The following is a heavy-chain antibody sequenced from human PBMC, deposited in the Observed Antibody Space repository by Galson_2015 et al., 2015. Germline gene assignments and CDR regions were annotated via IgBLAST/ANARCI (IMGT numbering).Heavy chain of an antibody. CDR2: IKQDGSEK. V-gene: IGHV3-7*04. CDR3: AREKRDYDFLGHSYYYYIDV. D-gene: IGHD3-3*01. CDR1: GFSFSGHW. Sequence: SLRLSCAASGFSFSGHWMSWVRQAPGKGLEWVANIKQDGSEKYYVDSVKGRFTISRDNAKNSLFLQMNSLRAEDTAVYYCAREKRDYDFLGHSYYYYIDVWGTGTTITVSS. J-gene: IGHJ6*03.